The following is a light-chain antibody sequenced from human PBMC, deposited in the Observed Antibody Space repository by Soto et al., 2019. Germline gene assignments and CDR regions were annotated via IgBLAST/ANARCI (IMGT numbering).Light chain of an antibody. CDR1: QNINTY. J-gene: IGKJ4*01. CDR3: QQLISWTRA. V-gene: IGKV3-11*01. Sequence: EIVLTQSPATLSLSLGERATLSCRSSQNINTYLVWYQQKPGQAPRLLIYDASKMATGIPDRFSGSGSGTDFTLTLSSRAPADFALYYCQQLISWTRAFGGGTKVEIK. CDR2: DAS.